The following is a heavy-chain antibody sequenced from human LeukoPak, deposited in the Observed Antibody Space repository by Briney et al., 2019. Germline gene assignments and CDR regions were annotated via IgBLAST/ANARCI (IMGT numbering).Heavy chain of an antibody. CDR1: GCILSSYV. Sequence: GGALRLSRAASGCILSSYVMRGVRQAPGKGVAWVSAISGSGGNTYCTDSVKGRFTISRDNSKNTLYLQMNSLRAEDTAVYYCAKDDGDYDFDYWGQGTLVTVSA. CDR3: AKDDGDYDFDY. J-gene: IGHJ4*02. D-gene: IGHD4-17*01. V-gene: IGHV3-23*01. CDR2: ISGSGGNT.